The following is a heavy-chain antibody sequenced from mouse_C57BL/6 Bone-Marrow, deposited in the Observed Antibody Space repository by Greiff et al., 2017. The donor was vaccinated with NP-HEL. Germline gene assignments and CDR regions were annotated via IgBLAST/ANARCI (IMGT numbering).Heavy chain of an antibody. Sequence: VKLQQPGAELVKPGASVKMSCKASGYTFTSYWITWVKQRPGQGLEWIGDIYPGSGSTNYNEKFKSKATLTVDTSSSTAYMQLSSLTSEDSAVYYCARYYYGSQGYFDVWGTGTTVTVSS. CDR2: IYPGSGST. CDR1: GYTFTSYW. V-gene: IGHV1-55*01. CDR3: ARYYYGSQGYFDV. J-gene: IGHJ1*03. D-gene: IGHD1-1*01.